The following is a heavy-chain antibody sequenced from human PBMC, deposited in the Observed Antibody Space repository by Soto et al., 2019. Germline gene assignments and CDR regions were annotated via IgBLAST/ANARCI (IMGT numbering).Heavy chain of an antibody. J-gene: IGHJ4*02. CDR3: TSLYYGH. Sequence: EVQLVASGGDLVKPGGSLRLSCAASEFTFTYAWMSWVRQAPGKGLEWVGRIKSKTDGGTTDYAAPVKGRFTISRDESQNTLYLQMNSLKTEDTAVYYCTSLYYGHWGQGTLVTVSS. V-gene: IGHV3-15*01. D-gene: IGHD3-16*02. CDR2: IKSKTDGGTT. CDR1: EFTFTYAW.